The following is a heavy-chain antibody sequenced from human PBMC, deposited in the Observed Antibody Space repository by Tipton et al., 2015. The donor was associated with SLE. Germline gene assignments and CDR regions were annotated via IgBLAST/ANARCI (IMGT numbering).Heavy chain of an antibody. D-gene: IGHD2/OR15-2a*01. Sequence: GSLRLSCATSGFTFSSYARSWVRRAPGKGLEWVSAISGGGGSTYYADFVKGRFSISIDKSKKTLFLQMNSLRVDDTATYYCAKFEKTTDYYLDSWCQGTLVSVSA. CDR3: AKFEKTTDYYLDS. J-gene: IGHJ4*02. CDR2: ISGGGGST. CDR1: GFTFSSYA. V-gene: IGHV3-23*01.